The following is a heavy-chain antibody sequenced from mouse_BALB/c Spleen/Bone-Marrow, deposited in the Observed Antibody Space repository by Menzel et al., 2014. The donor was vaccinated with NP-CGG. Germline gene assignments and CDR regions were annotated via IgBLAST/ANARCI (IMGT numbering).Heavy chain of an antibody. V-gene: IGHV1S81*02. CDR2: INPSNGGT. CDR3: TRLPH. D-gene: IGHD5-1*01. J-gene: IGHJ4*01. CDR1: GYTFTNYY. Sequence: VQRVESGAELVKPGASVKLSCRASGYTFTNYYMHWVKQRPGQGLEWIGEINPSNGGTNFNEKFKSKATLTVDESSSTAYMQLSSLTSEDSAVYYCTRLPHWGQGTSVTVSS.